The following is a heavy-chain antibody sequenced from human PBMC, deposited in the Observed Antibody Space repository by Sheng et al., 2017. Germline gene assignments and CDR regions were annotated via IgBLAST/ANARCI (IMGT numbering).Heavy chain of an antibody. J-gene: IGHJ6*03. CDR3: ARRGMAYSYHMDV. Sequence: QVQLQQWGAGPLKPSETLSLTCAVYGGSFSGYYWNWIRQPPGKGLEWIGEITLSGNSNYNPSLRSRVTISVDTSKNQSSLKVNSVTAADTAVYYCARRGMAYSYHMDVWGKGTTVTVSS. D-gene: IGHD1-26*01. V-gene: IGHV4-34*01. CDR2: ITLSGNS. CDR1: GGSFSGYY.